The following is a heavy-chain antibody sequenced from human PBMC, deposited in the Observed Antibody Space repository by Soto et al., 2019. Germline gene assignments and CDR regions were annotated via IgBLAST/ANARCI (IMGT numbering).Heavy chain of an antibody. CDR2: IYYSGST. V-gene: IGHV4-61*01. CDR1: GGSVSSGSYY. D-gene: IGHD3-3*01. Sequence: QVQLQESGPGLVKPSETLSLTCTVSGGSVSSGSYYWSWIRQPPGKGLEWIGYIYYSGSTNYTPSLKSRVTISVDTSKNQFSLKLSSVTAADTAVYYCARVEQYYDFWSGYYTFDYWGQGTLVTVSS. J-gene: IGHJ4*02. CDR3: ARVEQYYDFWSGYYTFDY.